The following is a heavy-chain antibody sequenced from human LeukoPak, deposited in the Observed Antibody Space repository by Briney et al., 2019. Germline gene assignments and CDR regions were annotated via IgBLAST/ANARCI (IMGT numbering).Heavy chain of an antibody. D-gene: IGHD3-3*01. CDR3: ASLGFWSGWNY. CDR2: IYTSGST. Sequence: SETLSLTCTVSGGSISSYYWSWIRQPAGKGLEWIGRIYTSGSTNYNPSLKSRVTISVDTSKNQFSLKLSSVTAADMAVYYCASLGFWSGWNYWGQGTLVTVSS. CDR1: GGSISSYY. V-gene: IGHV4-4*07. J-gene: IGHJ4*02.